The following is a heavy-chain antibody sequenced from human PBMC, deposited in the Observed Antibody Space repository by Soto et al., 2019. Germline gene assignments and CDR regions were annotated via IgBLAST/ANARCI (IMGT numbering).Heavy chain of an antibody. CDR3: AREKSGSAAFDI. J-gene: IGHJ3*02. V-gene: IGHV3-30-3*01. Sequence: PGGSLRLSCAASGFTFSSYAMHWVRQAPGKGLEWVAVISYDGGNKYYADSVKGRFTISRDNSKNTLYLQMNSLRAEDTAVYYCAREKSGSAAFDIWGQGTMVTVSS. D-gene: IGHD2-15*01. CDR2: ISYDGGNK. CDR1: GFTFSSYA.